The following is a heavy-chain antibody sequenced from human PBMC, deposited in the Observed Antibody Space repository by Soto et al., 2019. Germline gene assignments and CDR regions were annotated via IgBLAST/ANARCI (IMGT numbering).Heavy chain of an antibody. Sequence: EVQVVESGGGLVKPGGSLRLSCVVSGFTFSAHTMNWVRQDAATGLTWVAAISKSSTYIFYANSVKGRFTISRDDAKNSLDPQMNNLRAEDPAGFFLAGADSRVYPGMGVWGLGTTVIVSS. J-gene: IGHJ6*02. CDR1: GFTFSAHT. V-gene: IGHV3-21*02. CDR2: ISKSSTYI. D-gene: IGHD3-22*01. CDR3: AGADSRVYPGMGV.